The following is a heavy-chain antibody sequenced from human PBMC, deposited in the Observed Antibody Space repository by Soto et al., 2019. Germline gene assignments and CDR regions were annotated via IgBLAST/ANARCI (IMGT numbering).Heavy chain of an antibody. Sequence: PSETLSLTCTVSGGPFPNGGYYWSWIRQEPGKGLEWIGYTHYSGDTSYNPSLRSRVTISTDTSKTQFSPRLRSVTSADTAVYYCARGDSQVSSVFDYWGQGMLVTVS. CDR3: ARGDSQVSSVFDY. CDR1: GGPFPNGGYY. J-gene: IGHJ4*02. CDR2: THYSGDT. V-gene: IGHV4-31*03. D-gene: IGHD3-16*01.